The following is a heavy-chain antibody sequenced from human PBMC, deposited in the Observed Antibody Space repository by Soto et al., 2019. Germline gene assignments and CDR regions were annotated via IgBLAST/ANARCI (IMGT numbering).Heavy chain of an antibody. CDR2: IYYSGST. J-gene: IGHJ5*02. D-gene: IGHD3-3*01. CDR3: ARVLFGRGNWFDP. Sequence: ETLSLTCTVSGGSISSYYWSWIRQPPGKGLEWIGYIYYSGSTDYNPSLKSRVTISVDTSKNQFSLKLSSVTAADTAVYYCARVLFGRGNWFDPWGQGTLVTVSS. V-gene: IGHV4-59*01. CDR1: GGSISSYY.